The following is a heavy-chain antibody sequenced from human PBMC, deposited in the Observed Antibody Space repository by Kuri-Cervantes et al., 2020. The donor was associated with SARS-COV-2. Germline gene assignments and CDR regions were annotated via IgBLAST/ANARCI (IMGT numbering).Heavy chain of an antibody. J-gene: IGHJ3*02. CDR2: ISLPGGDT. V-gene: IGHV3-23*01. CDR3: AREGNEDAFET. CDR1: TFTFNNYA. Sequence: GGSLRLSCAASTFTFNNYALIWVRQAPGKGLEWVSSISLPGGDTNYADSVKGRLTISRDNSKNTLYLQMKSLRAEDTAVFYCAREGNEDAFETWGQGTRVTVSS.